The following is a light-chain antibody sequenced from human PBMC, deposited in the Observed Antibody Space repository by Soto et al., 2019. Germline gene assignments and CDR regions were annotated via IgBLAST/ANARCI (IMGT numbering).Light chain of an antibody. CDR3: QHYDTSPPLT. V-gene: IGKV3-20*01. Sequence: EIVLTQSPATLSLSPGERATLSCRASQSVSSSLAWYQQKPGQAPRLLIYAASSRATGIPDRFSGSGSGTDFTLTISRLEPEDFAVYYCQHYDTSPPLTFGGGTRVEIK. CDR2: AAS. J-gene: IGKJ4*01. CDR1: QSVSSS.